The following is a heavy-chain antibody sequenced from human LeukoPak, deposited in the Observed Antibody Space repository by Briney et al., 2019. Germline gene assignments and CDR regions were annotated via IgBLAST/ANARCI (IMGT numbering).Heavy chain of an antibody. J-gene: IGHJ4*02. CDR3: ARARGYSSGPWDY. D-gene: IGHD6-19*01. V-gene: IGHV3-21*01. CDR2: ISSSSRYI. Sequence: GGSLRLSCAASGFTFSSYEMNWVRQAPGKGLEWVSSISSSSRYIYYADSVKGRFTISRDNAKNSLYLQMNSLRAEDTAVYYCARARGYSSGPWDYWGQGTLVTVSS. CDR1: GFTFSSYE.